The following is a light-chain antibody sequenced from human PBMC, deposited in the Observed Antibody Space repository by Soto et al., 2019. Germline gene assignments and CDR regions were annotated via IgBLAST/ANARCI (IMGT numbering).Light chain of an antibody. V-gene: IGKV3-15*01. CDR2: GAS. CDR3: QQNNKWPPWT. CDR1: QSVSSN. Sequence: EIVMTQSPATLSVSPGERATLSCRASQSVSSNLAWYQQKPGQVPRLLIYGASTRATGIPARFSGSGSGTEFTLTISSLQSEDFAVYYCQQNNKWPPWTFGQGTKVESK. J-gene: IGKJ1*01.